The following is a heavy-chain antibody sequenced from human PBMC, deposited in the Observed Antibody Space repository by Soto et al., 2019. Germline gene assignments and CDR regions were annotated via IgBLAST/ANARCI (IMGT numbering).Heavy chain of an antibody. J-gene: IGHJ4*02. Sequence: EVQLLESGGGLVQPGGSLRLSCAASGFTFSSYAMSWVRQAPGKGLEWVLAISGSGGSTYYAGSVKGRFTISRDNSKNTLYLQMNSLRAEDTAVYYCAKDHGERSSWRSNFDYWGQGTLVTVSS. D-gene: IGHD6-13*01. CDR1: GFTFSSYA. CDR3: AKDHGERSSWRSNFDY. CDR2: ISGSGGST. V-gene: IGHV3-23*01.